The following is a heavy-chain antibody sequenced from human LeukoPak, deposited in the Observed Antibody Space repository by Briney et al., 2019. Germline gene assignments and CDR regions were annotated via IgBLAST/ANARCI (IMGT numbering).Heavy chain of an antibody. Sequence: PGGSLRLSSAASGFTVSSNYMSWVRHAPAKGLEWVSAIYSGGSTYYADSVKGRFTISRDNSKNTLYLQMNSLRAEDTAVYYCASSGSGSYYNGPLDYWRQGTLVCVSS. CDR2: IYSGGST. D-gene: IGHD3-10*01. CDR1: GFTVSSNY. J-gene: IGHJ4*02. CDR3: ASSGSGSYYNGPLDY. V-gene: IGHV3-53*01.